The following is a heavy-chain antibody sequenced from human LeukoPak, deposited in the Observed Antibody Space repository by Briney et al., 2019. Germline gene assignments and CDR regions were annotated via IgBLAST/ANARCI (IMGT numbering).Heavy chain of an antibody. CDR2: ILYDGSQK. CDR3: ARDWGPGIKPAGTVGMDV. CDR1: GFTFSSYA. V-gene: IGHV3-30-3*01. Sequence: GRSLRLSCAASGFTFSSYAMHWVRQAQGKGLEWVEVILYDGSQKYYADSVKGRFTISGDNSKNTLYLQMNSLRLEDTAVYHCARDWGPGIKPAGTVGMDVWGQGTTVTVSS. D-gene: IGHD6-13*01. J-gene: IGHJ6*02.